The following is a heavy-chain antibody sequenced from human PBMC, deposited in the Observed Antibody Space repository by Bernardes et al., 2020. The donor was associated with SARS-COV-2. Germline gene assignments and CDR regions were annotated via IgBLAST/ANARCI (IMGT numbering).Heavy chain of an antibody. V-gene: IGHV4-4*07. CDR1: GGSISSYY. J-gene: IGHJ3*02. CDR2: IYTSRST. CDR3: ARVQFSDDGEYRGAFDI. Sequence: LSLTCTVSGGSISSYYWSWIRQPAGKGLEWIGRIYTSRSTNYNPSLKSRVTMSVDTSKNQFSLKLSSVTAADTAVYYCARVQFSDDGEYRGAFDIWGQGTMVTVSS. D-gene: IGHD4-17*01.